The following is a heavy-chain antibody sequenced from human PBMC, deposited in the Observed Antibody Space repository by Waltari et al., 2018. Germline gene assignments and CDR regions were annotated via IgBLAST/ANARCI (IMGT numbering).Heavy chain of an antibody. CDR3: ARYSSSWDGDWFDP. V-gene: IGHV4-59*01. CDR1: GGSMSSYY. Sequence: QVQLQESGPGLVKPSETLSLTCTVSGGSMSSYYWSWIRQPPGKGLEWIGYNNYSGSTNDKPYRKRRVTGSVDTSKNQFSLKLNSVPAADTAVDYFARYSSSWDGDWFDPWGQGTLVTVSS. CDR2: NNYSGST. D-gene: IGHD6-13*01. J-gene: IGHJ5*02.